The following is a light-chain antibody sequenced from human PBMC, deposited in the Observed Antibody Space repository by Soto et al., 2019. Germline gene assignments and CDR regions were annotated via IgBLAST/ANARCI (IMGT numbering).Light chain of an antibody. V-gene: IGKV3D-15*01. Sequence: EIVLTQSPCTLSSSPGERATLSCRASQSVGSDLDWYQQKSGKAPRLVIYDIFTRATGVPTRISGSGSGTEFTLTISSLQSEDFAAYYCQQYNSCPLTFGQGTKVDIK. CDR3: QQYNSCPLT. CDR1: QSVGSD. CDR2: DIF. J-gene: IGKJ4*01.